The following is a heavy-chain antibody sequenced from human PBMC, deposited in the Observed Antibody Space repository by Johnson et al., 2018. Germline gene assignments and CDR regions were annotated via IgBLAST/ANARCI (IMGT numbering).Heavy chain of an antibody. CDR2: TTYDGSNK. CDR1: GFTFRTYS. CDR3: ATNGYGGGPAAFDI. J-gene: IGHJ3*02. D-gene: IGHD3-16*01. V-gene: IGHV3-30-3*01. Sequence: QVQLVQSGGGVVQPGRSLRLSCAASGFTFRTYSMHWVRQAPGKGLEWVAVTTYDGSNKYYADFVKGRFTISRDNSKNTLYLQMNSLRAEDTAGYYCATNGYGGGPAAFDIWGQGTMVTVSS.